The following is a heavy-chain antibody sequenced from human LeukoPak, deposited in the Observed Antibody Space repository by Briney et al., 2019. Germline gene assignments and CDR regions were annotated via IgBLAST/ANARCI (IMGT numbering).Heavy chain of an antibody. Sequence: GGSLRLSCAASGFTFSSYAMHWVRQAPGKELEWVAVISYDGSNKYYADSVKGRFTISRDNSKNTLYLQMNSLRAEDTAVYYCARGDSSGYYLDWGQGTLVTVSS. CDR1: GFTFSSYA. J-gene: IGHJ4*02. CDR3: ARGDSSGYYLD. D-gene: IGHD3-22*01. V-gene: IGHV3-30-3*01. CDR2: ISYDGSNK.